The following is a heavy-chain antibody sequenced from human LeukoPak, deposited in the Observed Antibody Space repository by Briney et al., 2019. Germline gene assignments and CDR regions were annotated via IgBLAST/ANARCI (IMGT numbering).Heavy chain of an antibody. CDR3: AKDHLIGYSSSWYNY. D-gene: IGHD6-13*01. CDR1: GFTFSSYG. Sequence: GRSLRLSCAASGFTFSSYGMHWVRQAPGKGLEWVAVIWYDGSNKYYADSAKGRFTISRDNSKNTLYLQMNSLRAEDTAVYYCAKDHLIGYSSSWYNYWGQGTLVTVSS. J-gene: IGHJ4*02. V-gene: IGHV3-33*06. CDR2: IWYDGSNK.